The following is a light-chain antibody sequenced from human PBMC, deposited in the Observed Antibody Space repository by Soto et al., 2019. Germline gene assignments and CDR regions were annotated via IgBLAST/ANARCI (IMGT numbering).Light chain of an antibody. J-gene: IGKJ1*01. V-gene: IGKV1-5*03. Sequence: DIQMTQSPSTLSASVGDRVTITCRASQSIDTWLAWYQQKPGKAPKLLIYKASSLESGVPSRFSGSGSGTEFTLTISSLQPDDFATYYCQQYNNYSQTFGQGTKVEIK. CDR1: QSIDTW. CDR3: QQYNNYSQT. CDR2: KAS.